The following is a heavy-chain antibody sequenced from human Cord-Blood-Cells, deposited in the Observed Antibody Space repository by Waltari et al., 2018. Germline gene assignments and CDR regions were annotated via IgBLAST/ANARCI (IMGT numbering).Heavy chain of an antibody. CDR2: INHSGST. D-gene: IGHD3-3*01. V-gene: IGHV4-34*01. Sequence: QVQLQQWGAGLLKPSETLSLTCAVYGGSFSGYYWSWIRQPPGKGLEWIGEINHSGSTNYNPSLKSRVTISVDTSKNQFSLKLSSVTAADTAVYYCARVYSGYDFWSGYYDAFDIWGQGTMVTV. J-gene: IGHJ3*02. CDR1: GGSFSGYY. CDR3: ARVYSGYDFWSGYYDAFDI.